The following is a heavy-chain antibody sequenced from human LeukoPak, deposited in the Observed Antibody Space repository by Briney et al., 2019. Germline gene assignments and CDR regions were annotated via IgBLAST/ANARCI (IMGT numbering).Heavy chain of an antibody. CDR2: IWSDGNTE. CDR3: ARAGGHCSRTPGYINWFDP. J-gene: IGHJ5*02. D-gene: IGHD2-2*01. Sequence: GGSLTLSCAASGFTLSRSAMHWVRQAPGKGLEWVAVIWSDGNTEKNADSGKGRFTISRDSSTNTLFLQMNSLRAEDTAVYYGARAGGHCSRTPGYINWFDPWGQGTLVTVSS. CDR1: GFTLSRSA. V-gene: IGHV3-33*02.